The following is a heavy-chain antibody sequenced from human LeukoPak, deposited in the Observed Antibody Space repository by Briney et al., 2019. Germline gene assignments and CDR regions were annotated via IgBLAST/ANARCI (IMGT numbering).Heavy chain of an antibody. CDR3: ARDLDSSGYSPIYFDY. D-gene: IGHD3-22*01. J-gene: IGHJ4*02. CDR1: GYTFTSYG. Sequence: ASVKVSCKASGYTFTSYGISWVRQAPGQGLEWMGWISAYNGNTNYAQKLQGRVTMTTDTSTSTAYMELRSLRSDDTAVYYCARDLDSSGYSPIYFDYWGQGTLVTVSS. V-gene: IGHV1-18*01. CDR2: ISAYNGNT.